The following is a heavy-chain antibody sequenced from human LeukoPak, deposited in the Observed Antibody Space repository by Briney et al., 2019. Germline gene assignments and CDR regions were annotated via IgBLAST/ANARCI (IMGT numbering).Heavy chain of an antibody. CDR3: AKGGVFYYDSGLDY. J-gene: IGHJ4*02. Sequence: GGSLRLSCAASGFTFSSYSMNWVRQAPGKGLEWVSSISSSSSYIYYADSVKGRFTISRDNAKNSLYLQMNSLRAEDTAVYYCAKGGVFYYDSGLDYWGQGTLVTVSS. V-gene: IGHV3-21*01. CDR1: GFTFSSYS. D-gene: IGHD3-10*01. CDR2: ISSSSSYI.